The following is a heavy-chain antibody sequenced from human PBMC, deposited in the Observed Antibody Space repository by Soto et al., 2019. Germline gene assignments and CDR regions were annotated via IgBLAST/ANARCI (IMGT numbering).Heavy chain of an antibody. D-gene: IGHD6-13*01. CDR2: ISAYNGNT. J-gene: IGHJ3*02. Sequence: ASVKVSCKASGYTFTSYGVSWVRQAPGQGLEWMGWISAYNGNTNYAQKLQGRVTMTTDTSTSTAYMELRSLRSEDTAVYYCARDLGAAAGTYITAFDIWGQGTMVTVSS. CDR3: ARDLGAAAGTYITAFDI. V-gene: IGHV1-18*01. CDR1: GYTFTSYG.